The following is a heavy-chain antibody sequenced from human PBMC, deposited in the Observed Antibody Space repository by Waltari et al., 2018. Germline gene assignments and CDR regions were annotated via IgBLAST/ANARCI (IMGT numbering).Heavy chain of an antibody. CDR3: ARADYVWGSYRSDTNYYFDY. CDR1: GNTFTTYA. V-gene: IGHV1-3*04. D-gene: IGHD3-16*02. Sequence: QVQLVQSGAEVKKPGASVKVSCKASGNTFTTYAMHWVPPAPGQRLEWMGWINTGNGNTKYSQKFQDRVTITRDTSASTAYMELSSLRSEDTAVYYCARADYVWGSYRSDTNYYFDYWGQGTLVTVSS. CDR2: INTGNGNT. J-gene: IGHJ4*02.